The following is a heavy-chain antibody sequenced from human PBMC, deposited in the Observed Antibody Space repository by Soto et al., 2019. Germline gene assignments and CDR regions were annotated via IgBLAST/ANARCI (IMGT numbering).Heavy chain of an antibody. J-gene: IGHJ6*02. CDR3: AREGAASYSYYYGTDV. D-gene: IGHD3-16*01. CDR1: GGSISSGDSY. Sequence: SLTCTVSGGSISSGDSYWSWIRQFPGKGLEWIGYTYHSGSPYYNPSLKSRVTISVDTSKNQFSLKLNSVTAADTAVYYCAREGAASYSYYYGTDVWGQGTTVTVSS. CDR2: TYHSGSP. V-gene: IGHV4-30-4*01.